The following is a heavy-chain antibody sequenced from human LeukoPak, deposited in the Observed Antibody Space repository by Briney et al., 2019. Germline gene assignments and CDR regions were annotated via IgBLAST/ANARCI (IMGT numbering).Heavy chain of an antibody. CDR1: GFTFSTYS. V-gene: IGHV3-21*01. CDR3: ARDRGAATGTVSLDY. J-gene: IGHJ4*02. Sequence: GGSLRLSCAASGFTFSTYSMNWVRQAPGKGLEWVSDITSSSDYIYYADSVKGRFTISRDDARNLLFLQMNSLRAEDTAVYYCARDRGAATGTVSLDYWGQGTLVTVSS. CDR2: ITSSSDYI. D-gene: IGHD1-1*01.